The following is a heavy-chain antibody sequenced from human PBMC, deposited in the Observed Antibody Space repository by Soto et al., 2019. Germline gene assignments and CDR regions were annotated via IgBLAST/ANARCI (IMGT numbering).Heavy chain of an antibody. CDR1: GGCISSYY. CDR2: IYYSGST. CDR3: ARHTITAPYYFDY. V-gene: IGHV4-59*08. D-gene: IGHD6-13*01. J-gene: IGHJ4*02. Sequence: SETLSLTCTVSGGCISSYYWSWIRQPPGKGLEWIGYIYYSGSTNYNPSLKSRVTISVDTSKNQFSLRLSSVTAADTAVYFCARHTITAPYYFDYWGQGTLVTVSS.